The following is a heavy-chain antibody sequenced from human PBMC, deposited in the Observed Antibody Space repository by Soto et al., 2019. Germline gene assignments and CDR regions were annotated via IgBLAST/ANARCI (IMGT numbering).Heavy chain of an antibody. CDR2: SSASGRSR. V-gene: IGHV3-23*01. CDR1: GIEFSNYA. J-gene: IGHJ4*02. D-gene: IGHD6-19*01. Sequence: PWGSLRLSCVASGIEFSNYAMSWVRQAPGKGLEWVSISSASGRSRYHADSVKGRFTISRDNSKNTLYLHMTKLRAEDTAVYYCAKDGNWLDVYFDVWGQGTPVTVSS. CDR3: AKDGNWLDVYFDV.